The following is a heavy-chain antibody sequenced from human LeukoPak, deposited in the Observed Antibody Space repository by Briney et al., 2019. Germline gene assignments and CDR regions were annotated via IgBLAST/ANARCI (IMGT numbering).Heavy chain of an antibody. V-gene: IGHV1-18*01. Sequence: ASVKVSCKASGYTFTSYGISWVRQAPGQGLEWMGWISAYNGNTNYAQKLQGRVTMTTDTSTSTAYMELRSLRSDDTAVYYCARDVEVGVAITTNYYYYGMDVWGQGTTVTVSS. CDR3: ARDVEVGVAITTNYYYYGMDV. D-gene: IGHD3-22*01. CDR1: GYTFTSYG. CDR2: ISAYNGNT. J-gene: IGHJ6*02.